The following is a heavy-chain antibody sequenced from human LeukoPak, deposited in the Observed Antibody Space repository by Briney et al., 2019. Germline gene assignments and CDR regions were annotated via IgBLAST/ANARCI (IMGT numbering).Heavy chain of an antibody. CDR2: IHPNDGGT. J-gene: IGHJ5*02. D-gene: IGHD2-15*01. CDR3: ARGDIDH. CDR1: GYTFNIYY. V-gene: IGHV1-46*02. Sequence: ASVKVSCKTSGYTFNIYYVQWVRQAPGQGLEWMGVIHPNDGGTTYAKKFQGRNILTSDTSTSTIYMELSSLKSDDTAVYYCARGDIDHWGQGTLVTVSS.